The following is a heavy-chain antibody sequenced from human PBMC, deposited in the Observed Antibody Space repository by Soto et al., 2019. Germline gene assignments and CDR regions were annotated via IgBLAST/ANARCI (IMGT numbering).Heavy chain of an antibody. D-gene: IGHD6-19*01. V-gene: IGHV5-10-1*01. Sequence: PGESLKISCKGSGYSFTSYWISWVRQMPGKGLEWMGRIDPSDSYTNYSPSFQGHVTISADKSISTAYLQWSSLKASDTAMYYCARLKGPSIAVAAGGYYYYYGMDVRGQGTTVTGSS. J-gene: IGHJ6*02. CDR1: GYSFTSYW. CDR2: IDPSDSYT. CDR3: ARLKGPSIAVAAGGYYYYYGMDV.